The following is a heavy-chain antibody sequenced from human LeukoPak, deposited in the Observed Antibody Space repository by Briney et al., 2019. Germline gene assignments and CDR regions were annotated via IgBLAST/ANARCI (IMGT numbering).Heavy chain of an antibody. D-gene: IGHD4-17*01. CDR2: IYHSGST. CDR3: ARVYGDYVDY. V-gene: IGHV4-30-2*01. J-gene: IGHJ4*02. CDR1: GGSISSGGYS. Sequence: PSETLSLTCAVSGGSISSGGYSWSWSRQPPGKGLEWIGYIYHSGSTYYNPSLKSRVTISVDRSKNQFSLKLSSVTAADTAVYYCARVYGDYVDYWGQGTLVTVSS.